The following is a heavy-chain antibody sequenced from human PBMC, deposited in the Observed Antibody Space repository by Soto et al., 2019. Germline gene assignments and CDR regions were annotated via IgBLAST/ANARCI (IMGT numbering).Heavy chain of an antibody. J-gene: IGHJ4*02. CDR1: GFSLTTRPVG. CDR2: IYWDDAK. V-gene: IGHV2-5*02. D-gene: IGHD3-3*01. Sequence: QITLKESGPTRVKPTQTLTLTCTFSGFSLTTRPVGLGWIRQPPGKALEQLALIYWDDAKRYSPSLMSRITISKDTSKNQVVLTMTNMDPVDTATYYCAHSDDFNCNWNCGSSDVWGQGALVIVSS. CDR3: AHSDDFNCNWNCGSSDV.